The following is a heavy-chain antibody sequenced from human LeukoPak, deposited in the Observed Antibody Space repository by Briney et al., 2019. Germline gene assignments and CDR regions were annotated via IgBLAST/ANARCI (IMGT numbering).Heavy chain of an antibody. Sequence: SETLSLTCTVSGGSISSYYWSWIRQPPGKGLEWIGYIYYSGSTNYNPSLKSRVTISVDTSKNQFSLKLSSVTAADTAVYYCARRPAAAGYYFDYWGQGTLVTVSS. D-gene: IGHD6-13*01. CDR2: IYYSGST. V-gene: IGHV4-59*08. J-gene: IGHJ4*02. CDR1: GGSISSYY. CDR3: ARRPAAAGYYFDY.